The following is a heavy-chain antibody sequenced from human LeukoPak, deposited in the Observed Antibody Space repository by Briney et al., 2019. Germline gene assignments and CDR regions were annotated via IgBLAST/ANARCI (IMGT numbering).Heavy chain of an antibody. CDR3: ARDYTYCSGSRCYDRFDY. CDR2: INTDGSTT. Sequence: GGSLRLSCSASGFTFSSYWMHWVRQVPGEGLVWVSRINTDGSTTTYADSVKGRFSIPRDNAKNTLYLQLNSLRAEDTAVYYCARDYTYCSGSRCYDRFDYWGQGIRVTVSS. CDR1: GFTFSSYW. V-gene: IGHV3-74*01. D-gene: IGHD2-15*01. J-gene: IGHJ4*02.